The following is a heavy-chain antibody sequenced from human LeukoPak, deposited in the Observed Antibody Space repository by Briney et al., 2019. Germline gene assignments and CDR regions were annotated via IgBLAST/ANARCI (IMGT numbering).Heavy chain of an antibody. CDR2: ISSSGSAT. Sequence: GGSLRLSCAASGFTFSSWETNWVRQAPGKGLEWVSYISSSGSATYYADSVKGRFTISRDNTKNSMYMQMNSLRAEDTAVYYCARDVLDYWGQGTLVTVSS. V-gene: IGHV3-48*03. CDR3: ARDVLDY. J-gene: IGHJ4*02. CDR1: GFTFSSWE.